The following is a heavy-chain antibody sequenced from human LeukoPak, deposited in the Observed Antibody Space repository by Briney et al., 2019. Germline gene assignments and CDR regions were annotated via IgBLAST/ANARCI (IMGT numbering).Heavy chain of an antibody. D-gene: IGHD3-10*01. CDR3: ARSQVWCGESEGYFDY. J-gene: IGHJ4*02. CDR1: GFTFSSYW. CDR2: IKQEGSEK. Sequence: PGGSLRLSCAASGFTFSSYWMSWLRQAPGQGLEWVANIKQEGSEKYYVDSVKGRFTISRDNAKNSLYLQMTSLRAEDTAVYYCARSQVWCGESEGYFDYWGQGTLVTVSS. V-gene: IGHV3-7*01.